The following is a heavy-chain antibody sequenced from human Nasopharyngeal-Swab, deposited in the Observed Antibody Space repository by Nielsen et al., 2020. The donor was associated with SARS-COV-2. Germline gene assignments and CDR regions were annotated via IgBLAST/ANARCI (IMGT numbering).Heavy chain of an antibody. J-gene: IGHJ4*02. D-gene: IGHD6-13*01. Sequence: GESLKISCAASGFTFSTYNMHWVRQAPGKGLEWVSSISSRTTYIYYADSMKGRFTISRDNAKNSLYLQMSSLRAEDTAIYYCARGGQQPLWGQGTLVTVSS. CDR2: ISSRTTYI. V-gene: IGHV3-21*01. CDR1: GFTFSTYN. CDR3: ARGGQQPL.